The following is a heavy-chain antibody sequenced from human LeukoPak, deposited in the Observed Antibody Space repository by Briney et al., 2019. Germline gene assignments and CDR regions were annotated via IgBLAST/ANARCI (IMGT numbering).Heavy chain of an antibody. J-gene: IGHJ6*02. D-gene: IGHD2-2*01. V-gene: IGHV1-69*04. Sequence: ASVKVSCKASGGTFSSYAISWVRQAPGQGLEWMGRIIPILGIANYAQKFQGRVTITADKSTSTAYMGLSSLRSEDTAVYYCARDGQNILVLPRGYYYYYGMDVWGQGTTVTVSS. CDR1: GGTFSSYA. CDR2: IIPILGIA. CDR3: ARDGQNILVLPRGYYYYYGMDV.